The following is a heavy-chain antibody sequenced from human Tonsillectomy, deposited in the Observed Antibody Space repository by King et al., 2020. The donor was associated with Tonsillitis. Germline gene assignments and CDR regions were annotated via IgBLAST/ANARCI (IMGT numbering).Heavy chain of an antibody. D-gene: IGHD1-26*01. V-gene: IGHV3-23*04. CDR1: AFTFSSFG. J-gene: IGHJ4*02. CDR2: ISDSGSIT. CDR3: AKDHYSGSYRYDFAY. Sequence: VQLVESGGGLVQPGGSLRLSCAASAFTFSSFGMGWVRQAPGKGLEWVSVISDSGSITSYADSVKGRFTISRDNSKNTLYLPMNSLRAEDTAVYYCAKDHYSGSYRYDFAYWGQGTLVTVSS.